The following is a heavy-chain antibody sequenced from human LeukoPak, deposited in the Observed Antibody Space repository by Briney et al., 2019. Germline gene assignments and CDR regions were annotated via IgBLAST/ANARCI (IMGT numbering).Heavy chain of an antibody. V-gene: IGHV1-69*13. CDR1: GGTFSSYD. Sequence: SVKVSCKASGGTFSSYDVSWVRQAPGQGLEWMGGIIPIFGTANYAQKFQGRVTITADESTSTAYMELSSLRSEDTAVYYCATSLEADPYCSSTSCYGSYYYYGMDVWGRGTTVTVSS. CDR3: ATSLEADPYCSSTSCYGSYYYYGMDV. D-gene: IGHD2-2*01. J-gene: IGHJ6*02. CDR2: IIPIFGTA.